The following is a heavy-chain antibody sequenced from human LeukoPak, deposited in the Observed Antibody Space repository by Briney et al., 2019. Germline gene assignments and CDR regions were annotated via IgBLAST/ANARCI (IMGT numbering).Heavy chain of an antibody. Sequence: SETLSLTCAVYGGSFSGYYWSWIRQPPGKGLEWIGEINHSGSTNYNPSLKSRVTISVDTSKNQFSLKLSSVTAADTAVYYCARHVYVVVVAAAISHFDYWGQGTLVTVSS. CDR2: INHSGST. CDR3: ARHVYVVVVAAAISHFDY. J-gene: IGHJ4*02. V-gene: IGHV4-34*01. D-gene: IGHD2-15*01. CDR1: GGSFSGYY.